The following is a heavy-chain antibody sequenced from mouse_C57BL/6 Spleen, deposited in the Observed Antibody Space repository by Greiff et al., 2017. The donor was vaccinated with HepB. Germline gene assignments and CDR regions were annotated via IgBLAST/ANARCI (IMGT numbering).Heavy chain of an antibody. Sequence: VKLVESGAELARPGASVKMSCKASGYTFTSYTMHWVKQRPGQGLEWIGYINPSSGYTKYNQKFKDKATLTADKSSSTAYMQLSSLTSEDSAVYYCAREAGGTGFDYWGQGTTLTVSS. D-gene: IGHD1-1*02. J-gene: IGHJ2*01. CDR3: AREAGGTGFDY. CDR1: GYTFTSYT. V-gene: IGHV1-4*01. CDR2: INPSSGYT.